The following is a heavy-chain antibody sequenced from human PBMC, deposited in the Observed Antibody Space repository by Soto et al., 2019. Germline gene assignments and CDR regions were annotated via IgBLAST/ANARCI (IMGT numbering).Heavy chain of an antibody. CDR2: IWYDGSNK. CDR1: GFTFSSYG. CDR3: ARGPYFSGGSCRGADYFDY. J-gene: IGHJ4*02. V-gene: IGHV3-33*01. Sequence: QVQLVESGGGVVQPGRSLRLSCAASGFTFSSYGMHWVRQAPGKGLEWVAVIWYDGSNKYYADSVKGRFTISRDNSKNTLYLQMNSLRAEDTAVYYCARGPYFSGGSCRGADYFDYWGQGTLVTVSS. D-gene: IGHD2-15*01.